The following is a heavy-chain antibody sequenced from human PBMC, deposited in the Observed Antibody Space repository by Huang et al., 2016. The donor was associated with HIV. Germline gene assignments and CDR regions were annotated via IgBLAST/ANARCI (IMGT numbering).Heavy chain of an antibody. CDR1: GFTFSNYA. D-gene: IGHD5-12*01. CDR2: MSGSSGTI. Sequence: EVQLWESGGTLVQPGGSLRLSCGASGFTFSNYAMSWVRQGPGKGLEWVSFMSGSSGTIYYADSGKGRFTISRDNVKKTVYLQMNSLRVEDAAVYYCAKDRGDGYSGYDYDYWGQGTLVTVSS. CDR3: AKDRGDGYSGYDYDY. J-gene: IGHJ4*02. V-gene: IGHV3-23*01.